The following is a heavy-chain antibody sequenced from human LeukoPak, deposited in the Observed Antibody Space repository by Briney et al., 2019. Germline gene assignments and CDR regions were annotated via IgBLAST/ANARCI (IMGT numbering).Heavy chain of an antibody. CDR1: GFTFSSYS. V-gene: IGHV3-21*01. Sequence: GGSLRLSCAASGFTFSSYSMNWVRQAPGKGLEWVSSISSSSSYIYYADSVKGRFTISRDNAKNSLYLQMNSLRAEDTAVYYCARLGVYYDSSGYYDYWGQGTLVTVSS. J-gene: IGHJ4*02. CDR2: ISSSSSYI. D-gene: IGHD3-22*01. CDR3: ARLGVYYDSSGYYDY.